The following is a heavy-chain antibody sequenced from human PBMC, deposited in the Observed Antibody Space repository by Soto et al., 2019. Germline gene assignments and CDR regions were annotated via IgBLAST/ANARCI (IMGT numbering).Heavy chain of an antibody. D-gene: IGHD2-2*02. CDR2: ISAYNGNT. V-gene: IGHV1-18*01. CDR3: ARDQGIKIVVVPAAIIFGVYGMDV. Sequence: ASVKVSCKASGYTFTSYGISWVRQAPGQGLEWMGWISAYNGNTNYAQKLQVRVTMTTDTSTSTAYMELRSLRSDDTAVYYCARDQGIKIVVVPAAIIFGVYGMDVWGQGTTVTVSS. CDR1: GYTFTSYG. J-gene: IGHJ6*02.